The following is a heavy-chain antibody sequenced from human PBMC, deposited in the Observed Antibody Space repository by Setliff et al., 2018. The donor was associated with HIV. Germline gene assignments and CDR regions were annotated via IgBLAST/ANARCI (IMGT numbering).Heavy chain of an antibody. CDR2: SIPMYGTS. CDR1: GGTFSSYA. CDR3: AIPGLGELSLYNY. V-gene: IGHV1-69*06. Sequence: SVKVSCKASGGTFSSYAISWVRQAPGQGLEWMGGSIPMYGTSNYAQKFQGRVTMTEDTSTDTAYMELSSLRSEDTAVYYCAIPGLGELSLYNYWGQGTLVTVSS. D-gene: IGHD3-16*02. J-gene: IGHJ4*02.